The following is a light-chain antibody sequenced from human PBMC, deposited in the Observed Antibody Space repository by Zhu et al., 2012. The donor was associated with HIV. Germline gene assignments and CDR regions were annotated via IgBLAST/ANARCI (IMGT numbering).Light chain of an antibody. V-gene: IGKV1-27*01. J-gene: IGKJ4*01. CDR1: QGISYN. CDR3: QRYNSDPLI. CDR2: GAS. Sequence: DIQMTQSPSSLSASVGDRVIITCRASQGISYNLAWSQQKPGKVPNLLIYGASTLQSGVPSRFSGSGSGTDFTLTISSLQPEDVATYYCQRYNSDPLIFGGGTKVEI.